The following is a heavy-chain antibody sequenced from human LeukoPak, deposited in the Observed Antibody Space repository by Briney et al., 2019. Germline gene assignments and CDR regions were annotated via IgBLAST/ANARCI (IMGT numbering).Heavy chain of an antibody. D-gene: IGHD1-26*01. V-gene: IGHV3-23*01. J-gene: IGHJ4*02. Sequence: GGSLRLSCAASRFTFSNNAMTWVRQAPGKGLEWVSTICGSGYPTYYADSVKGLFTISRDNSKKTLYLQMNGLRAEDTAVYYCAKIKSSGSYDYFDYWGQGTLVSVSS. CDR2: ICGSGYPT. CDR3: AKIKSSGSYDYFDY. CDR1: RFTFSNNA.